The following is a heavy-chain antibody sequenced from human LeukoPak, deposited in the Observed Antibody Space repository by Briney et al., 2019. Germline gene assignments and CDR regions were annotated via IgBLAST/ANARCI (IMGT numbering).Heavy chain of an antibody. CDR1: GFTFSSYD. Sequence: PGGSLRLSCAASGFTFSSYDMSWVRQAPGKGLEWVSSISASGGSTYYADSVKGRFAISRDYSKNTLYLQMISLRAEDTAVYYCAREGSDFWSNYPDYRGQGTLVTVSA. CDR3: AREGSDFWSNYPDY. CDR2: ISASGGST. D-gene: IGHD3-3*01. V-gene: IGHV3-23*01. J-gene: IGHJ4*02.